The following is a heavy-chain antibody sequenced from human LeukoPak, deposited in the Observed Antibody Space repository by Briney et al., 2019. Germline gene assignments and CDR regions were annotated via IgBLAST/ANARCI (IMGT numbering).Heavy chain of an antibody. CDR3: ARITYDFWSGYYMPDDP. CDR2: ISIYNGNT. CDR1: GYTFTNYG. D-gene: IGHD3-3*01. V-gene: IGHV1-18*01. Sequence: ASVKVSCKASGYTFTNYGISWVRQAPGQGVEWMGWISIYNGNTDYAQKLRGRVTMTTDTSTSTAYMELRSLRSDDTAVYYCARITYDFWSGYYMPDDPWGQGTLVTVSS. J-gene: IGHJ5*02.